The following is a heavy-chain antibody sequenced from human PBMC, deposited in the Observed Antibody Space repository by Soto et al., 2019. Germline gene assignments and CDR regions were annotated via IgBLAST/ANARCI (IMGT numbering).Heavy chain of an antibody. V-gene: IGHV1-8*01. J-gene: IGHJ4*02. D-gene: IGHD4-17*01. CDR3: AVTTGY. CDR1: GYTFTDYD. Sequence: QVRVVQSGAEVKKPGASVKVSCKTSGYTFTDYDINWVRQAPGQGLEWMGWGSPDHDNAGYAQQFEGRVTMTSDTSISTTYMELTNLRSEDTAVYYCAVTTGYWGQGTKVTVSS. CDR2: GSPDHDNA.